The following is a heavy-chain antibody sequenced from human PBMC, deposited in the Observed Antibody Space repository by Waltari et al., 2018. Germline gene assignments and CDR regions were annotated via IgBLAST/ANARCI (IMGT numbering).Heavy chain of an antibody. V-gene: IGHV1-8*01. D-gene: IGHD3-3*01. CDR3: ATYYDFWSGYFGGGMDV. CDR1: GYTFTSYD. Sequence: QVQLVQSGAKVKKPGASVKVSCKASGYTFTSYDINWVRQATGQGLEWMGWVNPNSGNTGYAQKFQGRVTMTRNTSISTAYMELSSLRSEDTAVYYCATYYDFWSGYFGGGMDVWGQGTTVTVSS. J-gene: IGHJ6*02. CDR2: VNPNSGNT.